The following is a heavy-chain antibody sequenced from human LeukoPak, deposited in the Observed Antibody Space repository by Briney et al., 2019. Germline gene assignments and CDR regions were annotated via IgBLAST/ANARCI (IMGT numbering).Heavy chain of an antibody. V-gene: IGHV3-74*01. D-gene: IGHD3-3*01. J-gene: IGHJ4*02. CDR1: GFDFSSNW. Sequence: GGSLRLSCAASGFDFSSNWMHWVRHAPGQGLVWVSRIKGDGISTNYADSVKGRFTISRDNSKNTLYLQMNSLRAEDTAVYYCARDSNYDLYYFDYWGQGTLVTVSS. CDR2: IKGDGIST. CDR3: ARDSNYDLYYFDY.